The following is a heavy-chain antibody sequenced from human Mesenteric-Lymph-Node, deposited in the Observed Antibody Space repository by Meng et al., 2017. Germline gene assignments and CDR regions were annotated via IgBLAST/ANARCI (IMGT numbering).Heavy chain of an antibody. CDR2: ISGSGGST. V-gene: IGHV3-23*01. CDR1: GFTFSSYA. CDR3: AKEYSSSSDYYYYGMDV. D-gene: IGHD6-6*01. J-gene: IGHJ6*02. Sequence: GESLKISCAASGFTFSSYAMSWVRQAPGKGLEWVSAISGSGGSTYYADSVKGRFTISRDNSKNTLYLQMNSLRAEDTAVYYCAKEYSSSSDYYYYGMDVWGQGTTVTVSS.